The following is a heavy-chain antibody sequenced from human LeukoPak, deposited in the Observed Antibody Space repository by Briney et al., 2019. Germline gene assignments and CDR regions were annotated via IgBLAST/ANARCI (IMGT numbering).Heavy chain of an antibody. V-gene: IGHV4-59*01. CDR1: GVTISSYF. J-gene: IGHJ4*02. CDR2: IYYSGST. D-gene: IGHD3-16*01. Sequence: SETLSLTCTVSGVTISSYFWSWVRQPPGKGLEWIGYIYYSGSTNYNPSLKSRVTISVDTSKNQFSLKLSSVTAADTAVYYCARLITAFQAFDSWGQGTLVTVSS. CDR3: ARLITAFQAFDS.